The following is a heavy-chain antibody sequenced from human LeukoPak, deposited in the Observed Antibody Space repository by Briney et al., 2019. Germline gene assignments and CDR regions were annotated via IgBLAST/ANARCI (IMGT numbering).Heavy chain of an antibody. J-gene: IGHJ4*02. CDR2: ISYDGSNK. D-gene: IGHD3-22*01. CDR1: GFTFSSYA. Sequence: GGSLRLSCAASGFTFSSYAMHWVRQAPGKGLEWVAVISYDGSNKYYADSVKGRFTISRDNSKNTLYLQMNSLRAEDTAVYYCARDLGVTYDSLDYWGQGTLVTVSS. CDR3: ARDLGVTYDSLDY. V-gene: IGHV3-30-3*01.